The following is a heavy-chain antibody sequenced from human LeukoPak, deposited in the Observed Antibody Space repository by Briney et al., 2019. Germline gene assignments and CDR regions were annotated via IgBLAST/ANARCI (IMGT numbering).Heavy chain of an antibody. D-gene: IGHD3-10*01. J-gene: IGHJ4*02. Sequence: LAGGSLRLSCATSGFTFRKFGMHWVRQASGKGLEWVAIIWYDGSNKYYVESVKGRFTISRDDSKGTVYLDMNTLRVEDTAVYYCARDLNPEHPTEWFEEEDYWGQGTLVTVSS. V-gene: IGHV3-33*01. CDR1: GFTFRKFG. CDR3: ARDLNPEHPTEWFEEEDY. CDR2: IWYDGSNK.